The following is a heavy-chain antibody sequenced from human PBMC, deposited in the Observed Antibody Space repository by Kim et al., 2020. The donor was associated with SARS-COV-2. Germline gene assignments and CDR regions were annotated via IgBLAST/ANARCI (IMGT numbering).Heavy chain of an antibody. CDR3: AKERIQLWLPAYYFDY. CDR1: GFTFSSYA. V-gene: IGHV3-33*06. J-gene: IGHJ4*02. CDR2: IWYDGSNK. Sequence: GGSLRLSCAASGFTFSSYAMHWVRQAPGKGLEWVAVIWYDGSNKYYADSVKGRFTISRDNSKNTLYLQMNSLRAEDTAVYYCAKERIQLWLPAYYFDYWGQGTLVTVSS. D-gene: IGHD5-18*01.